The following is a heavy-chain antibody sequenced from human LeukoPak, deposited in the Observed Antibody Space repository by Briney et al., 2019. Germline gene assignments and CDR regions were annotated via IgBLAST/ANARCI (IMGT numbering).Heavy chain of an antibody. J-gene: IGHJ6*02. CDR3: ARDPDYYDSSGYYPYGMDV. Sequence: GGSLRLSCAASGFTFSSYSMNWVRQAPGKGLEWVLYISSSSSTIYYADSVKGRFTISRDNAKNSLYLQMNSLRAEDTAVYYCARDPDYYDSSGYYPYGMDVWGQGTTVTVSS. CDR2: ISSSSSTI. V-gene: IGHV3-48*04. D-gene: IGHD3-22*01. CDR1: GFTFSSYS.